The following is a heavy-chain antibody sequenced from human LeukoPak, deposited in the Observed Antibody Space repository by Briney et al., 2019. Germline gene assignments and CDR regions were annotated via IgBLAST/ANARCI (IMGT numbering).Heavy chain of an antibody. Sequence: SETLSLTCTVSGGSISSGDYYWSWIRQPPGKGLEWIGYIYYSGSTYYNPSLKSRVTISVDTSKNQFSLKLSSVTAADTAVYYCATVNQLLYTGDYWDQGTLVTVSS. CDR1: GGSISSGDYY. CDR3: ATVNQLLYTGDY. D-gene: IGHD2-2*02. CDR2: IYYSGST. J-gene: IGHJ4*02. V-gene: IGHV4-30-4*08.